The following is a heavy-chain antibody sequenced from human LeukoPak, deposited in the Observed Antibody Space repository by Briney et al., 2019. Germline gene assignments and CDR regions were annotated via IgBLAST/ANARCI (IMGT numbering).Heavy chain of an antibody. D-gene: IGHD3-3*01. CDR3: ARVRFLEWLLYNYFDY. Sequence: GGSLRPSCAASGFTFSSYWMSWVRQAPGKGLEWVANIKQDGSEKYYVDSVKGRFTISRDNAKNSLYLQMNSLRAEDTAVYYCARVRFLEWLLYNYFDYWGQGTLVTVSS. CDR1: GFTFSSYW. J-gene: IGHJ4*02. CDR2: IKQDGSEK. V-gene: IGHV3-7*03.